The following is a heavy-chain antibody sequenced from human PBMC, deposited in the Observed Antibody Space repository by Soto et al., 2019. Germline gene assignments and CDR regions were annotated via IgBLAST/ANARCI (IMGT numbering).Heavy chain of an antibody. CDR3: ERTSDLGFRDWFAP. V-gene: IGHV4-31*03. Sequence: PSETLSLTCTVSGGSVSSAGYYCSWILQHPGKGLEWIGYIYYRGSTYYNPSLKSRVTISIDTSENQLSLKLSSVTDADTAVYFCERTSDLGFRDWFAPRGQGTLVTAPQ. J-gene: IGHJ5*02. D-gene: IGHD3-16*01. CDR1: GGSVSSAGYY. CDR2: IYYRGST.